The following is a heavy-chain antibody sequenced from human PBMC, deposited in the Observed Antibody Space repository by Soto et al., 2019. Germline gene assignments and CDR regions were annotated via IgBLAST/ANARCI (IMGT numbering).Heavy chain of an antibody. CDR1: GYTFSSYG. J-gene: IGHJ4*02. Sequence: ASVKVSCKASGYTFSSYGISWVRQAPGQGLEWMGWISADNGNTNYAHKLQGRVAMTTDTSTSTAYMELRSLRSDDTAVYYCARDFVRGRVPFDHWGQGXLVTVYS. V-gene: IGHV1-18*01. CDR3: ARDFVRGRVPFDH. D-gene: IGHD3-10*02. CDR2: ISADNGNT.